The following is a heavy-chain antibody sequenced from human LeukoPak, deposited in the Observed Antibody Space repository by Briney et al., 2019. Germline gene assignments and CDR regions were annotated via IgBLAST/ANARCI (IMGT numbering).Heavy chain of an antibody. J-gene: IGHJ4*02. D-gene: IGHD1-26*01. Sequence: PGGSLRLSCAASGFTFSHYGMHWVRQAPGKALQWAAIIWYDGSNKYYAESVMGRFTISRDNSKNTVYLQMNSLRAEDTAMYYCARAYSGSYDRLDYWGQGTLVSVSS. CDR3: ARAYSGSYDRLDY. CDR1: GFTFSHYG. CDR2: IWYDGSNK. V-gene: IGHV3-33*01.